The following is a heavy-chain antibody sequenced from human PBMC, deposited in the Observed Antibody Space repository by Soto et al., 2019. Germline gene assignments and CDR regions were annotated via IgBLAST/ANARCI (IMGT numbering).Heavy chain of an antibody. Sequence: SETLSLTCTVSGGSVSSSSYYWGWVRQPPGKGLEWIGSVYYSGSTYYNPSLESRVTISVDTSKNQFSLKLSSVTAADTAVYYCARTGLLYSGYDWLYYYYMDVWGKGTGSPSP. CDR2: VYYSGST. CDR1: GGSVSSSSYY. V-gene: IGHV4-39*07. CDR3: ARTGLLYSGYDWLYYYYMDV. J-gene: IGHJ6*03. D-gene: IGHD5-12*01.